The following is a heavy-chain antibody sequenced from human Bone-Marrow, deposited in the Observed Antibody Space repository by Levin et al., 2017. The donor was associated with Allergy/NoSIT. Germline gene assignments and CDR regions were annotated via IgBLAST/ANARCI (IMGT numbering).Heavy chain of an antibody. D-gene: IGHD4-11*01. J-gene: IGHJ4*02. V-gene: IGHV3-7*01. Sequence: GGSLRLSCAASGFAFSSFWMSWVRQAPGKGLEWVANIKKDGSEKNYVDSVKGRFTISRDNANNLLYLQMNSLRAEDTAVYYCAKDSYSKADYWGQGTLVTVSS. CDR3: AKDSYSKADY. CDR2: IKKDGSEK. CDR1: GFAFSSFW.